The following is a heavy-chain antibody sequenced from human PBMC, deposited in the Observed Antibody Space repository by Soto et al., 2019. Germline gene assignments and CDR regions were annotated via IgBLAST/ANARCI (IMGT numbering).Heavy chain of an antibody. CDR2: ITPVFGTA. V-gene: IGHV1-69*01. CDR1: ADTFNSYS. CDR3: ARSLEGTTVTNWFDP. J-gene: IGHJ5*02. D-gene: IGHD4-17*01. Sequence: QVQLVQSGAEVKKPGSSVKVSCKASADTFNSYSLSWLRQAPGQRLEWMGGITPVFGTADYAQSFEDRLTITADDSTSTVYMELSSLRSDDTXXXYCARSLEGTTVTNWFDPWGQGALVTVS.